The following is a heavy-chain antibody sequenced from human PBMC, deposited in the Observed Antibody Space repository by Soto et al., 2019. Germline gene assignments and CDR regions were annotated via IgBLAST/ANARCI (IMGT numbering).Heavy chain of an antibody. CDR3: ARRRYCGYDCYHKHYYGMDV. CDR1: GDTFSSYA. Sequence: QVQLVQSGAELKKTGSSVKVSCRASGDTFSSYAVNWVRQAPGRGLEWLGRIITVLGTTDYAQNFKGRVTITAEKSTKTFYMELSSLRSEDTAVYYCARRRYCGYDCYHKHYYGMDVWGQGTTVTVAS. D-gene: IGHD2-21*01. V-gene: IGHV1-69*08. CDR2: IITVLGTT. J-gene: IGHJ6*02.